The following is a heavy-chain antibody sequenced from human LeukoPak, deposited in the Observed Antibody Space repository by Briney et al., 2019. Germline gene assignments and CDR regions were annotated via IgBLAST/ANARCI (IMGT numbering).Heavy chain of an antibody. CDR2: ISGTGTGT. CDR1: RFIFSSYA. Sequence: GGSLRLSCAASRFIFSSYAMSWVRQVPGKGLEWVSGISGTGTGTYYADSVKGRFTISRDNSKNTLYLQMNSLRAEDTAVYYCAKCTRVDWLPIDYWGQGTLVTVSS. V-gene: IGHV3-23*01. J-gene: IGHJ4*02. CDR3: AKCTRVDWLPIDY. D-gene: IGHD3-9*01.